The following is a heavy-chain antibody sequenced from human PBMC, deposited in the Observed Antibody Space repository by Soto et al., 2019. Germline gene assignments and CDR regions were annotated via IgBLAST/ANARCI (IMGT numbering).Heavy chain of an antibody. J-gene: IGHJ4*02. V-gene: IGHV4-30-2*01. Sequence: SETLSLTCTVSGGSISNAAYSLSWIRQPPGKGLEWIGYIYPSGIPFYNPSLRSRVTISIDRSNDQFSLNLKSVTAADTAVYYCARERGVDGLFDSWGQGTLVTVSS. CDR3: ARERGVDGLFDS. CDR2: IYPSGIP. CDR1: GGSISNAAYS.